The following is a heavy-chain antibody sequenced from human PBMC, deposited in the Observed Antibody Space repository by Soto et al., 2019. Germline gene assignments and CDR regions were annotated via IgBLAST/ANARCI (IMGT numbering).Heavy chain of an antibody. D-gene: IGHD3-3*01. V-gene: IGHV4-61*03. CDR2: IYYSGST. CDR3: ARGTSYDFWSGYVGFDP. Sequence: SETLSLTCTVSGGSVSSGSHYWSWIRQPPGKGLEWIGNIYYSGSTKYNPSLKSRVTISVDRSRNHFSLNLRSVTTADTALYYCARGTSYDFWSGYVGFDPWGQGTLVTVSS. CDR1: GGSVSSGSHY. J-gene: IGHJ5*02.